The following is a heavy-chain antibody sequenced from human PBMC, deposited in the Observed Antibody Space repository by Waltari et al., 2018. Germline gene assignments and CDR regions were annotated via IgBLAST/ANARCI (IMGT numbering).Heavy chain of an antibody. CDR3: ALGRTSSGYFDY. D-gene: IGHD6-6*01. CDR2: IIPVLGTT. V-gene: IGHV1-69*10. CDR1: GGTFSGSA. Sequence: QVQLVQSGTEVKKPGSSVKVSCKASGGTFSGSAFNWVRQAPGQGREWMGGIIPVLGTTNDAQNFQGRVTITADKYTNTAYMELGSLRSEDTAVYYCALGRTSSGYFDYWGQGTLVTVSS. J-gene: IGHJ4*02.